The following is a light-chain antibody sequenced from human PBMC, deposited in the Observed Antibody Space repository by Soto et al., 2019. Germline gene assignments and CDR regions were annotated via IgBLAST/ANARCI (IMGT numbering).Light chain of an antibody. CDR1: SSDVGGYNY. CDR2: DVS. CDR3: SSYTSSTTVV. V-gene: IGLV2-14*03. J-gene: IGLJ2*01. Sequence: QSALTQPASVSGSPRQSITISCTGTSSDVGGYNYVSWYQQHPDKAPKLMIYDVSNRPSGVSNRFSGSKSGNTASLTISGLQAEDEADYYCSSYTSSTTVVFGGGTKLTVL.